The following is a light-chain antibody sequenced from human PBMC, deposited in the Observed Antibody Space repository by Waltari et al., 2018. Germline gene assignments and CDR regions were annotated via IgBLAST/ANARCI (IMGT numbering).Light chain of an antibody. Sequence: QFVLTQPPSVSAAQGEKVTLSCSGSTSNIGNNFVSWYQQLPGKAPQLLIYNTDARPSGISDRFSASRSGASASLDITGLQTGDEADYHCASWDSNLSALVFGGGTKLTVL. V-gene: IGLV1-51*01. CDR1: TSNIGNNF. CDR2: NTD. J-gene: IGLJ3*02. CDR3: ASWDSNLSALV.